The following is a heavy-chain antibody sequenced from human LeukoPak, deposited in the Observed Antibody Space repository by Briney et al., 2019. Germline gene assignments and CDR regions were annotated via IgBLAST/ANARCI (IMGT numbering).Heavy chain of an antibody. CDR1: GDSVSSNSGA. J-gene: IGHJ6*02. CDR2: TLYRSKWYN. CDR3: ARVFVVVVAAPRDYYGMDV. V-gene: IGHV6-1*01. Sequence: SQTLSLTCAISGDSVSSNSGAWSWIRQSPSRGLEWLGRTLYRSKWYNEYALSVKSRITINADTSKNQFSLQLSSVTPEDTAVYYCARVFVVVVAAPRDYYGMDVWGQGTTVTVSS. D-gene: IGHD2-15*01.